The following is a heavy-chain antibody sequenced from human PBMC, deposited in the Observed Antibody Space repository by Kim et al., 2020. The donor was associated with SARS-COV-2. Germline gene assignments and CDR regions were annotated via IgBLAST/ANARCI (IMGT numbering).Heavy chain of an antibody. D-gene: IGHD2-21*01. Sequence: GGSLRLSCAASGFTFSSYWMHWVRQAPGKGLVWVSRINSDGSSTSYADSVKGRFTISRDNAKNTLYLQMNSLRAEDTAVYYCARGAIYVAFDIWGQGTMVTVSS. CDR1: GFTFSSYW. J-gene: IGHJ3*02. CDR3: ARGAIYVAFDI. CDR2: INSDGSST. V-gene: IGHV3-74*01.